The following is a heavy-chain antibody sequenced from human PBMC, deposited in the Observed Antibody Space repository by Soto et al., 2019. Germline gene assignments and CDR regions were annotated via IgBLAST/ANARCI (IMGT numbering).Heavy chain of an antibody. Sequence: QVQLVQSGPEVKKPGSSVKVSCKASADTFNTYSVSWLRQAPGQRLEWMGGITPVFGTADYAQRFEGRLTITADDSTRTIYLELSSLRSDDTAVYYCARSLEGTTVTNWFDPWGQGALVTVSS. J-gene: IGHJ5*02. CDR3: ARSLEGTTVTNWFDP. CDR2: ITPVFGTA. CDR1: ADTFNTYS. V-gene: IGHV1-69*01. D-gene: IGHD4-17*01.